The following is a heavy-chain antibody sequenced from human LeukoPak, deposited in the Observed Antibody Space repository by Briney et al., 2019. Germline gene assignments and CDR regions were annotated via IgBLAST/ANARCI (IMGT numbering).Heavy chain of an antibody. V-gene: IGHV1-2*06. J-gene: IGHJ5*02. CDR3: ARDRDGSSRNWFDP. Sequence: ASVKVSCKASGYTFSGYYIHWVRQAPGQGLEWMGRINPNSGGTNYAQKFQGRVTMTRDASITTAYMELSSLISDDTAVYYCARDRDGSSRNWFDPWAREPWSPSPQ. D-gene: IGHD6-13*01. CDR2: INPNSGGT. CDR1: GYTFSGYY.